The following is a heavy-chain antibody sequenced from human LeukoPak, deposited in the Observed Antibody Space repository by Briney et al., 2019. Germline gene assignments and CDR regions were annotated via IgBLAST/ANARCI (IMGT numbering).Heavy chain of an antibody. CDR3: ARVEPGYSSSWYGVDY. CDR1: GFTFSSYE. V-gene: IGHV3-48*03. D-gene: IGHD6-13*01. J-gene: IGHJ4*02. CDR2: ISSSGSTI. Sequence: GGSLRLSCAASGFTFSSYEMNWVRQAPGKGLEWVSYISSSGSTIYYADSVKGRFTISRGNAKNSLYLQMNSLRAEDTAVYYCARVEPGYSSSWYGVDYWGQGTLVTVSS.